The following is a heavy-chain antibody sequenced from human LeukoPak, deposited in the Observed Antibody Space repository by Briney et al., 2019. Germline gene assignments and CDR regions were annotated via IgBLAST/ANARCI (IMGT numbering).Heavy chain of an antibody. V-gene: IGHV3-9*01. CDR2: ISWNSGSI. Sequence: PGRSLRLSCAASGFTFDDYAMHWVRQAPGKGLEWVSGISWNSGSIGYADSVKGRFTISRDNSKSTLYLQMNSLRAEDTAVYYCASGDYSSGWYLDYWGQGTLVTVSS. J-gene: IGHJ4*02. CDR1: GFTFDDYA. CDR3: ASGDYSSGWYLDY. D-gene: IGHD6-19*01.